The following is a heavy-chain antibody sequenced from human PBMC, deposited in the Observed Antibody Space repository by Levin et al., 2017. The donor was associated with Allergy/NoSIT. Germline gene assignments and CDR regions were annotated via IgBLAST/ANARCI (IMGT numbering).Heavy chain of an antibody. CDR1: GFSISNGYY. V-gene: IGHV4-38-2*02. CDR2: IFHTGKT. D-gene: IGHD3-3*01. Sequence: PSETLSLTCTVSGFSISNGYYWGWVRQPPGKGLEWIGTIFHTGKTHYNPSLMSRVTMSVDTSKNQFSLNLNSVTAADTAVYYCARARYYDFWSGNSRNWFDPWGQGILVTVSS. CDR3: ARARYYDFWSGNSRNWFDP. J-gene: IGHJ5*02.